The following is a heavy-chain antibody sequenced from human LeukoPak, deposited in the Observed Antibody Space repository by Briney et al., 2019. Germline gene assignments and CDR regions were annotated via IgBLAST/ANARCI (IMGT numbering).Heavy chain of an antibody. CDR1: GLTFAGYD. Sequence: GGSLRLSCAASGLTFAGYDMSWVRQAPGKGLEWVSTISASGDNTYYAGSVKGRFTISRDNSKNTLYLQMDSLRAEDTAVYYCAKRFCSATRCFHFDYCGQGTLVTVSA. CDR2: ISASGDNT. CDR3: AKRFCSATRCFHFDY. D-gene: IGHD2-2*01. V-gene: IGHV3-23*01. J-gene: IGHJ4*02.